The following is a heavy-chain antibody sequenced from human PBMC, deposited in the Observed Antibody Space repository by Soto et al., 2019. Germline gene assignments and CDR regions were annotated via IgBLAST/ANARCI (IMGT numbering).Heavy chain of an antibody. J-gene: IGHJ3*02. V-gene: IGHV4-31*03. D-gene: IGHD2-8*02. CDR2: IYYSGST. Sequence: SETLSLTCTVSGGSISSGGYYWSWIRQHPGKGLEWIGYIYYSGSTYYNPSLKSRVTISVDTSKNQFSLKLSSVTAADTAVYYCARITEGGGVWVVTPDDAFDIWGQGTMVTVSS. CDR3: ARITEGGGVWVVTPDDAFDI. CDR1: GGSISSGGYY.